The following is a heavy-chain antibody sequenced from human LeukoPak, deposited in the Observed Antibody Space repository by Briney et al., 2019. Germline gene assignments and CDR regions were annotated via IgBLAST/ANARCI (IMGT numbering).Heavy chain of an antibody. Sequence: GASVKVSCKASGYTFTSYGISWVRQAPGQGLEWMGWISAYNGNTNYAQKLQGRVTMTTDTSTSTAYMELRSLRSDDTAVYYCARDQTVRLGAIPGPLDALDIWGQGTMVTVSS. V-gene: IGHV1-18*01. CDR1: GYTFTSYG. CDR2: ISAYNGNT. D-gene: IGHD1-26*01. CDR3: ARDQTVRLGAIPGPLDALDI. J-gene: IGHJ3*02.